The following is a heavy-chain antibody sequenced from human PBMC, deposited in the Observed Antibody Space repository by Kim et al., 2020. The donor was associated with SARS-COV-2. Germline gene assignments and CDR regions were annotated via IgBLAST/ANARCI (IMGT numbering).Heavy chain of an antibody. J-gene: IGHJ4*02. V-gene: IGHV3-33*01. CDR2: IWYDGSNK. Sequence: GGSLRLSCAASGFTFSSYGMHWVRQAPGKGLEWVAVIWYDGSNKYYADSVKGRFTISRDNSKNTLYLQMNSLRAEDTAVYYCAREKYYDILPGQSAFRYWGQGTLVTVSS. CDR1: GFTFSSYG. CDR3: AREKYYDILPGQSAFRY. D-gene: IGHD3-9*01.